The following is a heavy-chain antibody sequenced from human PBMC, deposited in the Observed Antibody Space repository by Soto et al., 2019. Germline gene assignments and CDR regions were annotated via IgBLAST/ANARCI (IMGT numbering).Heavy chain of an antibody. CDR1: GFTFSAYA. CDR2: ITGGGGDT. CDR3: AKGSASVSPYYFDF. V-gene: IGHV3-23*01. J-gene: IGHJ4*02. Sequence: GGSLRLSCSASGFTFSAYAMGWVRQDPVRGLEWVAAITGGGGDTYHADSVKGRFTISRDNSKNTLYLQMNSLTAEDTALYYCAKGSASVSPYYFDFWGQGTLVTVSS.